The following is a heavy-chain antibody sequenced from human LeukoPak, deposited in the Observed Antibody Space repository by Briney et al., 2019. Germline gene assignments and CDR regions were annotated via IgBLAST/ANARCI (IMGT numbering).Heavy chain of an antibody. Sequence: PGGSLRLSCAASGFTVSSNYMSWVRQAPGKGLEWVSVIYSGGSTYYADSVKGRFTISRDNSKNTLYLQMNSLRAEDTAVYYCARSCRYCSGGRSYYMDVWGKGTTVTVSS. CDR2: IYSGGST. J-gene: IGHJ6*03. V-gene: IGHV3-66*02. CDR1: GFTVSSNY. D-gene: IGHD2-15*01. CDR3: ARSCRYCSGGRSYYMDV.